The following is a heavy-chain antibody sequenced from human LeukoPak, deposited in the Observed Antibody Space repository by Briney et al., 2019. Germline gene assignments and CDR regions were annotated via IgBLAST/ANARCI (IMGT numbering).Heavy chain of an antibody. CDR2: INHSGST. CDR1: GGSFSGYY. CDR3: AKSRRDYYYYMDV. V-gene: IGHV4-34*01. J-gene: IGHJ6*03. Sequence: SETLSLTCAVYGGSFSGYYWSWIRQPPGKGLEWIGEINHSGSTNYNPSLKSRVTISVDTAKDQFSLKLSSVTAADTAVYYCAKSRRDYYYYMDVWGKGTTVTVSS.